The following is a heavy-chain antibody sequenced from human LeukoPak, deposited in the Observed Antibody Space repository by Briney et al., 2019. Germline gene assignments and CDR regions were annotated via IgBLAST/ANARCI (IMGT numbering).Heavy chain of an antibody. V-gene: IGHV4-30-4*08. CDR2: IYYSGST. J-gene: IGHJ5*02. D-gene: IGHD1-7*01. Sequence: PSQTLSLTCTVSGGSISSGDYYWSWIRQPPGKGLEWIGYIYYSGSTYYNPSLKSRVIISVDTSKNQFSLKLSSVTAADTAVYYCAREVTGTTNTLYNWFDPWGQGTLVTVSS. CDR1: GGSISSGDYY. CDR3: AREVTGTTNTLYNWFDP.